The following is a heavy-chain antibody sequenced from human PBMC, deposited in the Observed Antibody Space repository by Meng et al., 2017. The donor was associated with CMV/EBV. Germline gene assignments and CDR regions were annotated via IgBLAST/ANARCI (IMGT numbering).Heavy chain of an antibody. Sequence: TFSPYASSWVRQAPGQGLEWMGGIIPIFGTANYAQKFQGRVPITTDESTSTAYMALSSLRSEDTAVYYCARVAYYDILTGYDNWFDPWGQGTLVTVSS. CDR1: TFSPYA. D-gene: IGHD3-9*01. CDR2: IIPIFGTA. CDR3: ARVAYYDILTGYDNWFDP. J-gene: IGHJ5*02. V-gene: IGHV1-69*05.